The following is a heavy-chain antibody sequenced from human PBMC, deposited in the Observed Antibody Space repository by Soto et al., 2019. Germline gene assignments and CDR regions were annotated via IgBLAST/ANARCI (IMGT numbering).Heavy chain of an antibody. V-gene: IGHV3-23*04. D-gene: IGHD2-15*01. Sequence: EVQLVESGGGLVQPGGSLRLSCAAPGFRFSNYHMTWVRQAPGKGLEWVSALSATGDRTYYADSVKGRFTISRDNSKNNLYLQMSSRSAEDTAVYYCAKIMTAADHYWYGLDVCGHGTAVIVSS. CDR3: AKIMTAADHYWYGLDV. J-gene: IGHJ6*02. CDR2: LSATGDRT. CDR1: GFRFSNYH.